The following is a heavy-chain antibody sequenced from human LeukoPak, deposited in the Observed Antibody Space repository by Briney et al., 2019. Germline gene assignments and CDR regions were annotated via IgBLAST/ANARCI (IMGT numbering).Heavy chain of an antibody. Sequence: PGGSLRLSCAASGFTFSSYGMSWVRQAPGKGLEWVSASSGSGGSTYYADSVKGRFTISRDNSKNTLYLQMNSLRAEDTAVYYCAKAVAAAYENLVDYWGQGTLVTVSS. CDR3: AKAVAAAYENLVDY. CDR1: GFTFSSYG. D-gene: IGHD2-2*01. CDR2: SSGSGGST. V-gene: IGHV3-23*01. J-gene: IGHJ4*02.